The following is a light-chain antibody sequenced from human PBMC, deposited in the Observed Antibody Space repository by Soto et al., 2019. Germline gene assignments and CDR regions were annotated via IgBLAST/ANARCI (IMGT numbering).Light chain of an antibody. CDR3: QQYNSYSRT. V-gene: IGKV1-5*03. J-gene: IGKJ1*01. Sequence: DIQLTQPPSTLSGSVGDRVTITCRASQTISSWLAWYQQKPGKAPKLLIYKASSLESGVPSRFSGSASWTEVTLTISSLQPDDFATYYCQQYNSYSRTFGQGTKVDIK. CDR2: KAS. CDR1: QTISSW.